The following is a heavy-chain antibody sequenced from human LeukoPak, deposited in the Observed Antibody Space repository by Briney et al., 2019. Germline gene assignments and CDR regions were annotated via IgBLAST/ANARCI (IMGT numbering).Heavy chain of an antibody. CDR2: INHSGST. CDR3: ARGRGSYSVYYCMDV. J-gene: IGHJ6*02. Sequence: PSETLSLTCAVYGGSFSGYYWSWIRQPPGKGLEWIGEINHSGSTNYNPSLKSRVTISVDTSKNQFSLKLSSVTAADTAVYYCARGRGSYSVYYCMDVWGQGTTVTVSS. D-gene: IGHD1-26*01. CDR1: GGSFSGYY. V-gene: IGHV4-34*01.